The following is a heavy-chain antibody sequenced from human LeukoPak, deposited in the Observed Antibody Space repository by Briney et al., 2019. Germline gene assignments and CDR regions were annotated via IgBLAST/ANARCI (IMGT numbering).Heavy chain of an antibody. CDR2: ISYGGNEN. V-gene: IGHV3-30-3*01. D-gene: IGHD2-2*01. CDR3: ARGFCSTVTCLPFDS. Sequence: SLRLSCETSGFIFRSYAMPWVRQAPGKGLEWVAVISYGGNENFYADSVKGRFTISRDNSKNTLYLQMNSLKVEDTAMYFCARGFCSTVTCLPFDSWGQGTLVSVSP. CDR1: GFIFRSYA. J-gene: IGHJ4*02.